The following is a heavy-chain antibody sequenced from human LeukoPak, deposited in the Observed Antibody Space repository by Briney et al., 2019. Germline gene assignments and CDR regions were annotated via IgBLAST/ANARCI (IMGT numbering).Heavy chain of an antibody. CDR1: GYTFTSYG. Sequence: ASVKVSCKASGYTFTSYGISWVRQAPGQGLEWMGWISAYNGNTNYAQKLQGRVTMTTDTSTSTAYMELSSLRSEDTAVYYCATDRGYYDSSGYCHWGQGTLVTVSS. CDR2: ISAYNGNT. D-gene: IGHD3-22*01. V-gene: IGHV1-18*01. J-gene: IGHJ4*02. CDR3: ATDRGYYDSSGYCH.